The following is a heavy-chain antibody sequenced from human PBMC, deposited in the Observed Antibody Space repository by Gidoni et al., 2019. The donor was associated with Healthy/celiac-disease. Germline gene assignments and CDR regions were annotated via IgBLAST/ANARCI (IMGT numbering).Heavy chain of an antibody. CDR3: AKDSGSGWYDLDY. CDR1: GFTFSSYG. CDR2: ISYDGSNK. J-gene: IGHJ4*02. D-gene: IGHD6-19*01. V-gene: IGHV3-30*18. Sequence: QVQLVESGGGVVQPGRSLRLSCAASGFTFSSYGMHWVRQAPGKGLEWVAVISYDGSNKYYADSVKGRFTISRDNSKNTLYLQMNSLRAEDTAVYYCAKDSGSGWYDLDYWGQGTLVTVSS.